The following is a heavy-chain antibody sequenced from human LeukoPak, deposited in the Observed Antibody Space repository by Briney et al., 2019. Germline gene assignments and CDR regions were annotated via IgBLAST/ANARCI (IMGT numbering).Heavy chain of an antibody. Sequence: PGGSLRLSCAASGFTFRSYSMNWVRQAPGKGLEWVSSISSSSSYIYYADSVKGRFTISRDNAKNSLYLQMNSLRAEDTAVYYCARDADPHFDCWGQGTLVTVSS. CDR2: ISSSSSYI. CDR3: ARDADPHFDC. CDR1: GFTFRSYS. V-gene: IGHV3-21*01. J-gene: IGHJ4*02.